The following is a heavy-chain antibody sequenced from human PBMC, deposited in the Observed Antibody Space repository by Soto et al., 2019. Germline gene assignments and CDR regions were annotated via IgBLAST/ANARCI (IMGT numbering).Heavy chain of an antibody. Sequence: EVQLVESGGGSVQPGGSLRLSCVAAGFTFSNYAMRWVRQAPGKGLQWVSTIIGSGGSEYYGDSVKGRFTISRDNFKDTLFLQLNGLRAEDTAVYYCAKDRFRSGYTYGSFDYWGQGALVTVSA. CDR2: IIGSGGSE. CDR3: AKDRFRSGYTYGSFDY. CDR1: GFTFSNYA. J-gene: IGHJ4*02. D-gene: IGHD5-18*01. V-gene: IGHV3-23*04.